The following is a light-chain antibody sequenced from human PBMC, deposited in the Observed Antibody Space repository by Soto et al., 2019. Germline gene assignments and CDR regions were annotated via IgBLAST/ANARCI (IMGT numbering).Light chain of an antibody. CDR3: QQYGSSRWT. V-gene: IGKV3-20*01. CDR1: QSVSSNY. J-gene: IGKJ1*01. Sequence: EIVLTQSPGTLSLSPGERATLSCRASQSVSSNYLAWYQQKPGQAPRLLIYGASTRATGIPDRFSGSGSGTDFTLTISTLEPEDFAMYYCQQYGSSRWTFGQGTKVEFK. CDR2: GAS.